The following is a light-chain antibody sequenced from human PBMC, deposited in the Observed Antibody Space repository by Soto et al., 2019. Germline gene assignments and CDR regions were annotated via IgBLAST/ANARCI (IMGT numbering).Light chain of an antibody. J-gene: IGKJ4*01. CDR3: QQRSNWPLT. Sequence: EIVLTQSPATLSLSPGERATLSCRASQSVGTSLAWYQQKPGQAPRLLVYAYNRATDIPARFTGSGSGTDFTLTISGLEPEDFAVYHCQQRSNWPLTFGGGTKVEIK. V-gene: IGKV3-11*01. CDR2: AY. CDR1: QSVGTS.